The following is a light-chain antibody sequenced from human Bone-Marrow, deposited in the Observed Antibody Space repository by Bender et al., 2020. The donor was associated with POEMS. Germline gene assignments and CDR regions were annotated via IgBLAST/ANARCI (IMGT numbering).Light chain of an antibody. CDR1: SSNIGAHA. V-gene: IGLV1-44*01. Sequence: QSVLTQPPSASGTPGQRVTISCSGGSSNIGAHAVNWYQHLPGTAPKLLIYSSHRRPSEVPDRFSGSRSGTSASLAFSGLRSEDEADYYCAVWDDSLNGWVFGGGTKLTVL. CDR3: AVWDDSLNGWV. J-gene: IGLJ3*02. CDR2: SSH.